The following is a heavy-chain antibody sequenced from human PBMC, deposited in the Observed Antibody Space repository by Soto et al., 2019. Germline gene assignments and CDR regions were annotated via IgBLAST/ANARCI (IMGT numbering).Heavy chain of an antibody. CDR3: ARDLGQQYPPGHNYFDY. CDR1: DGSVRNRSY. J-gene: IGHJ4*02. Sequence: PSETLCLTCTVSDGSVRNRSYWSWIRKPPGKGLEWIACAYYRGSTMYNPSLKSRVTISVDTSKNQFSLKLNSVTAADTAVYYCARDLGQQYPPGHNYFDYWGQGTLVTVSS. D-gene: IGHD2-2*02. CDR2: AYYRGST. V-gene: IGHV4-61*01.